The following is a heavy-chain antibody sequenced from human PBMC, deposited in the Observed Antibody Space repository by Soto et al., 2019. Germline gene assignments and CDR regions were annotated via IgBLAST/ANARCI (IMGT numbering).Heavy chain of an antibody. CDR3: EKDLAVGDYDFPPGFDY. J-gene: IGHJ4*02. CDR2: ISWNSGSI. V-gene: IGHV3-9*01. D-gene: IGHD3-3*01. Sequence: GGSLRLSCAASGFTFDDYAMRWVRQAPGKGLEWVSGISWNSGSIGYAYSVKGRFTISRDNAKNSMYLQMNSLRAEDTALYYCEKDLAVGDYDFPPGFDYWGQGTLVTVSS. CDR1: GFTFDDYA.